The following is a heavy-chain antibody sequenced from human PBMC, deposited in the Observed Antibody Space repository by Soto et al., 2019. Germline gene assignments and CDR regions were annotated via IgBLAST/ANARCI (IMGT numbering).Heavy chain of an antibody. J-gene: IGHJ6*02. CDR1: CDSISSGNKY. V-gene: IGHV4-30-4*01. CDR3: ARVPSPFDYYYAMDV. D-gene: IGHD3-16*01. Sequence: SETLSLTCTVSCDSISSGNKYWSWIRQPPGKGPEWIGYIFSSGTTYYNPSLKSRLTMSLDASQNQFSLKLNSLTDADTAVYFCARVPSPFDYYYAMDVWGQGTTVTVSS. CDR2: IFSSGTT.